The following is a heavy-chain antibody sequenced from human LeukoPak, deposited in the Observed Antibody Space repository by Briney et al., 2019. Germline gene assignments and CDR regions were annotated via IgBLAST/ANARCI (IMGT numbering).Heavy chain of an antibody. CDR2: IYYSGST. D-gene: IGHD6-13*01. CDR1: GGSISSYY. J-gene: IGHJ5*02. V-gene: IGHV4-59*01. Sequence: PSETLSLTCTVSGGSISSYYWSWIRQPPGKGLEWIGYIYYSGSTNYNPSLKSRVTISVDTSKNQFSLKLSSVTAADTAVYYCARVKQQLANNWFDPWGQGTLVTVSS. CDR3: ARVKQQLANNWFDP.